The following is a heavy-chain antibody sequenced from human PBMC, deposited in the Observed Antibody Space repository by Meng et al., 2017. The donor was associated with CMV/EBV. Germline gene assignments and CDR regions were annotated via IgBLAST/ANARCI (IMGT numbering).Heavy chain of an antibody. CDR2: INPNSGGT. V-gene: IGHV1-2*02. CDR1: GYTFTGYY. D-gene: IGHD5-24*01. Sequence: SGYTFTGYYMHWVRQAPGQGLEWMGWINPNSGGTNCAQNFQGRVTMTSDTSISTAYMELSRLRSDDTAIYYCARDFSIVEMATIFDYWGQGTLVTVSS. J-gene: IGHJ4*02. CDR3: ARDFSIVEMATIFDY.